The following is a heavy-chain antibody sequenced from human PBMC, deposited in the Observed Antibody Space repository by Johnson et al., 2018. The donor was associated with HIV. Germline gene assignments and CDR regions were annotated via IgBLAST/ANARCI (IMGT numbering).Heavy chain of an antibody. Sequence: QMQLVESGGGVVQPGRSLRLSCAASGFTFSSYAMHWVRQAPGKGLECVAVISYDGSNKYYADSVKGRFTISRDNSKNTLYLQMNSLRAEDTAVYYCARESGQAFDVWGQGTMVTVSS. D-gene: IGHD6-25*01. CDR3: ARESGQAFDV. J-gene: IGHJ3*01. V-gene: IGHV3-30-3*01. CDR2: ISYDGSNK. CDR1: GFTFSSYA.